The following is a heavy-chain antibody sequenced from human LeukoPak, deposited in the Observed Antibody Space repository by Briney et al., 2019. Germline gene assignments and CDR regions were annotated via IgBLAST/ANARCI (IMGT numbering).Heavy chain of an antibody. CDR3: ARGAWFGELNDTFDY. J-gene: IGHJ4*02. D-gene: IGHD3-10*01. Sequence: GASVKVSCKASGYTFTGYYMHWVRQAPGQGLEWVGWINPNSGGTNYAQKFQGRVTMTRDTSISTAYMELSRLRSDDTAVYYCARGAWFGELNDTFDYWGQGTLVTVSS. V-gene: IGHV1-2*02. CDR2: INPNSGGT. CDR1: GYTFTGYY.